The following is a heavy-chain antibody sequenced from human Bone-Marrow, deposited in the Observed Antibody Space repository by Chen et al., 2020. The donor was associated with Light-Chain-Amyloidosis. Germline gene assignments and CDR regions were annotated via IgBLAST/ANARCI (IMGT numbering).Heavy chain of an antibody. Sequence: EVQLEQSGPEVEKPGESLKNSCKGSGYTFPNYWIGWVRQMPGKGLEWMGVIYPDDSDARYSPSFEGQVTISADKSITTAYLQWRSLKASDTAMYYCARRRDGYNFDYWGQGTLVTVSS. CDR2: IYPDDSDA. V-gene: IGHV5-51*01. CDR3: ARRRDGYNFDY. CDR1: GYTFPNYW. J-gene: IGHJ4*02. D-gene: IGHD5-12*01.